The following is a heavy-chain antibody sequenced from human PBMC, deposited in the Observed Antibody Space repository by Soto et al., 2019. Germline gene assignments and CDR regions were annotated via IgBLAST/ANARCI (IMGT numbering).Heavy chain of an antibody. CDR2: INTDVRIT. Sequence: EVQLVESGGGVVQPGGSLRLSCAASGFTFSSYSMHWVRQPPGKGLVWVSRINTDVRITSYADSVRGRFTISRDNAKNTLNLQMNSLRAEDTAVYYCAREVELGMGGFDSWGQGTLVTVSS. D-gene: IGHD7-27*01. V-gene: IGHV3-74*01. CDR3: AREVELGMGGFDS. CDR1: GFTFSSYS. J-gene: IGHJ4*02.